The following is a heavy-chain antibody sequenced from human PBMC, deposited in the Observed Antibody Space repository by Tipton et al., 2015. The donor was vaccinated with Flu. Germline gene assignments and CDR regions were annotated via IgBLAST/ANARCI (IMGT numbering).Heavy chain of an antibody. CDR2: IYPGDSDT. J-gene: IGHJ4*02. D-gene: IGHD3-10*01. CDR1: GYSFTTYW. CDR3: ARRWGVDTFDY. Sequence: VQLVQSGAEVKKPGESLKSSCKGSGYSFTTYWIGWVRQMPGKGLEWMGTIYPGDSDTRYSPSFQGQVTISVDTSISTAYLHWSTLKASDTAIYYCARRWGVDTFDYWGQGTLVTVSS. V-gene: IGHV5-51*03.